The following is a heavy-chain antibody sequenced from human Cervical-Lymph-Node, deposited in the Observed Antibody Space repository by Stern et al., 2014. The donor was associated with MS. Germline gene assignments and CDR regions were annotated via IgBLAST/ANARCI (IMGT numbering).Heavy chain of an antibody. J-gene: IGHJ4*02. D-gene: IGHD2-8*01. CDR1: GFTFSSYG. Sequence: HVQLVESGGAVVQPGRSLRLSCAASGFTFSSYGMHWVRQAPGKGLECVTVISYDGNHKYYAASVKGRFTISRDNSKNTLHLQMNSVTPDDTAIYYCARDYEDTSMLFDHWGQGTLVTVSS. V-gene: IGHV3-30*03. CDR3: ARDYEDTSMLFDH. CDR2: ISYDGNHK.